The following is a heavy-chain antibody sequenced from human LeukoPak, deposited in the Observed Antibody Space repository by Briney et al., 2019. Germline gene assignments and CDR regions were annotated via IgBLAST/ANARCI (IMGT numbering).Heavy chain of an antibody. CDR1: GFMFSHYG. J-gene: IGHJ4*02. CDR3: AKDAQRGFDYSNSLEY. Sequence: PGRSLRLPCAASGFMFSHYGLHWVRQAPGKGLEWVAVIWSDGSNKYYADTVKGRFTISRDDSKKTVYLQMNSLRGEDTAVYYCAKDAQRGFDYSNSLEYWGQGTLVTVSS. D-gene: IGHD4-11*01. CDR2: IWSDGSNK. V-gene: IGHV3-33*06.